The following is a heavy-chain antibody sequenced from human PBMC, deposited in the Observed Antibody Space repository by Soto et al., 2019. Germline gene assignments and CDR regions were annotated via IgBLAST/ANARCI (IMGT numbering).Heavy chain of an antibody. CDR1: GFSLSTSGVG. CDR3: AHSGGFRSSSWYMDWFDP. CDR2: IYWNDDK. J-gene: IGHJ5*02. V-gene: IGHV2-5*01. D-gene: IGHD6-13*01. Sequence: SGPTLVNPTQTLTLTCTFSGFSLSTSGVGVGWIRQPPGKALEWLALIYWNDDKRYSPSLKSRLTVTKDTSKNQVVLTMTNMDPVDTATYYCAHSGGFRSSSWYMDWFDPWGQGTLVTVSS.